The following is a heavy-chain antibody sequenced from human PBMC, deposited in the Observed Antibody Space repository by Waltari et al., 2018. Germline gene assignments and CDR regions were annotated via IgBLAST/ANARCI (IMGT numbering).Heavy chain of an antibody. J-gene: IGHJ3*02. Sequence: LQLQESGPGLVKPSETLSLTCTVSGGSISSSSYYWGWIRQAPGKGLEWIGRIKSKTDGGTTDYAAPVKGRFTISRDDSKNTLYLQMNSLKTEDTAVYYCTHGYSGYTFQELDAFDIWGQGTMVTVSS. V-gene: IGHV3-15*01. CDR3: THGYSGYTFQELDAFDI. CDR1: GGSISSSSYY. D-gene: IGHD5-12*01. CDR2: IKSKTDGGTT.